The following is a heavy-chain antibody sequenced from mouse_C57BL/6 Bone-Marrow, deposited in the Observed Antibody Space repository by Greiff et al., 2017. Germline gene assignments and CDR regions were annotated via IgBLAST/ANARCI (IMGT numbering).Heavy chain of an antibody. CDR1: GYTFTSYW. J-gene: IGHJ2*01. CDR2: IYPGSGST. D-gene: IGHD2-1*01. V-gene: IGHV1-55*01. CDR3: ARDYYGNFYFDY. Sequence: QVQLQQPGAELVKPGASVKMSCKASGYTFTSYWITWVKQRPGQGLEWIGDIYPGSGSTNYNEKLKSKATLTVDTSSSTAYMQLSSLTSEDSAVYYCARDYYGNFYFDYWGQGTTLTVSS.